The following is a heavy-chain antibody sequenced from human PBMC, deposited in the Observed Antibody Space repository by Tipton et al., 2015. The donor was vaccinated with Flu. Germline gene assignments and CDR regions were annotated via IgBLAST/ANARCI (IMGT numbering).Heavy chain of an antibody. Sequence: TLSLTCGVYGGSLTEHSWNWIRQSPGKGLEWIAEINHSGSIHSNPSLRSRVTISLDTSKNQIFLKLHSVTATDTAVYYCARGRRLGVLMVFDRYLDYWGQGSLVTVSS. CDR2: INHSGSI. CDR1: GGSLTEHS. V-gene: IGHV4-34*01. D-gene: IGHD2-8*01. CDR3: ARGRRLGVLMVFDRYLDY. J-gene: IGHJ4*02.